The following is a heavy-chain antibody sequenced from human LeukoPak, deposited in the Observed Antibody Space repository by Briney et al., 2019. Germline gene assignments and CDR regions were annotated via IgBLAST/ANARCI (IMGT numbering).Heavy chain of an antibody. V-gene: IGHV4-34*01. CDR2: INHSGST. J-gene: IGHJ4*02. D-gene: IGHD3-10*01. CDR1: GGSFSGYY. CDR3: ATESSGSFSS. Sequence: PSETLSLTCAVYGGSFSGYYWSWTRQPPGKGLEWIGEINHSGSTNYNPSLKSRVTISVDTSKNQFSLKLSSVTAADTAVYYCATESSGSFSSWGQGTLVTVSS.